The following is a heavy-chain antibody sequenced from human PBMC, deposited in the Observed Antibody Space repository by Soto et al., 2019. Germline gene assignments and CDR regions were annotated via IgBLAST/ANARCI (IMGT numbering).Heavy chain of an antibody. V-gene: IGHV1-2*02. CDR3: ARDKDLFVWLGEPRGGGMDV. CDR1: GYTFTGYY. CDR2: INPNSGGT. J-gene: IGHJ6*02. Sequence: QVQLVQSGAEVKKPGASVKVSCKASGYTFTGYYMHWVRQAPGQGLEWMGWINPNSGGTNYAQKFQGRVTRRRDTSIRTAYMELSRLGSDDTAVYYCARDKDLFVWLGEPRGGGMDVWGQGTTVTVSS. D-gene: IGHD3-10*01.